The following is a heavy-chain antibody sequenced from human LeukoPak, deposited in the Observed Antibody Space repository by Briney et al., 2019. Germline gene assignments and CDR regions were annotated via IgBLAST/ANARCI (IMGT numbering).Heavy chain of an antibody. D-gene: IGHD3-10*01. CDR1: GYSFTGYW. J-gene: IGHJ4*02. CDR3: ARPGSGTIGIDY. Sequence: PGESLKISCMGSGYSFTGYWVGWVCQMPRKGLEWMGIIYPGASDTRHSPSFQAQVTITAARSISTAYLQWCSLKASDTAMYYCARPGSGTIGIDYWGQGTLVTVSS. V-gene: IGHV5-51*01. CDR2: IYPGASDT.